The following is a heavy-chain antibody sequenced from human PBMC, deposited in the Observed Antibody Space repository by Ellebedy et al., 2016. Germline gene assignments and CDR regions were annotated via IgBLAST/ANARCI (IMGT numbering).Heavy chain of an antibody. J-gene: IGHJ3*01. Sequence: ASVKVSCKASGGTFSSYAISWVRQAPGQGLEWMGGIIPIFGTANYAQKFQGRVTITADKSTSTAYMELSSLRSEDTAVYYCAKWNGDWYAFDVWGQGTMVTVSS. CDR2: IIPIFGTA. CDR3: AKWNGDWYAFDV. V-gene: IGHV1-69*06. CDR1: GGTFSSYA. D-gene: IGHD1-1*01.